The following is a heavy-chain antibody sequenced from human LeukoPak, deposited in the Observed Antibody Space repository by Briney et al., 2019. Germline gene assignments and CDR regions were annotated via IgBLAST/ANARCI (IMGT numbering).Heavy chain of an antibody. Sequence: PSETLSLTCTVSGGSISSYYWSWIRQPPGKGLEWIGYIYYSGSTNYNPSLKSRVTISIDKSKNQFSLKLSSVTVADTAVYYCARDGSGGRVRIRNYYYYGMDVWGQGTTVTVSS. J-gene: IGHJ6*02. D-gene: IGHD1-14*01. CDR2: IYYSGST. CDR1: GGSISSYY. V-gene: IGHV4-59*12. CDR3: ARDGSGGRVRIRNYYYYGMDV.